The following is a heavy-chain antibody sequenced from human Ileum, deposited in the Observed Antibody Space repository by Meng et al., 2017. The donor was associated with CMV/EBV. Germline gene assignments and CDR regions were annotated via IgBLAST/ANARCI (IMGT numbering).Heavy chain of an antibody. J-gene: IGHJ5*02. Sequence: NVSGGSVSSGSYYWSWNRQPPGKGLEWIGYIYYSGSTNYNPSLKSRVTISVDTSKNQFSLKLSSVTAADTAVYYCARVPTVVGWFDPWGQGTLVTVSS. CDR1: GGSVSSGSYY. V-gene: IGHV4-61*01. CDR3: ARVPTVVGWFDP. CDR2: IYYSGST. D-gene: IGHD4-23*01.